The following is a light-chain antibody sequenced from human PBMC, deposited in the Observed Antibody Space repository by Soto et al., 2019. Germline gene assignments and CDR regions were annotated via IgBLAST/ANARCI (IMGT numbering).Light chain of an antibody. CDR1: QAIDTY. Sequence: DIQLTQSPSFLSASVGDRVTITCRASQAIDTYLAWYQQKPGKAPKLLIYAASLLQSGVPSRFSGSGSGTEFTLTINSLQPEDFASSYCQQLNSFPFTFGQGTRLEIK. CDR2: AAS. CDR3: QQLNSFPFT. V-gene: IGKV1-9*01. J-gene: IGKJ5*01.